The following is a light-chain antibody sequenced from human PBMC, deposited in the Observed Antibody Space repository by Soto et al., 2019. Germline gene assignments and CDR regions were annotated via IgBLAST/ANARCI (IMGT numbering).Light chain of an antibody. CDR2: AAS. J-gene: IGKJ4*01. V-gene: IGKV1-12*01. CDR1: QDLDRW. CDR3: KQSRSFTLT. Sequence: DIQMTQSPSSLSASVGDRVTITCRASQDLDRWLAWYQQKPGEAPKVLIYAASNLRSGVPSRFSGSGSGADFSLTSSSLQPEDVATYYCKQSRSFTLTFGGGTKVEIK.